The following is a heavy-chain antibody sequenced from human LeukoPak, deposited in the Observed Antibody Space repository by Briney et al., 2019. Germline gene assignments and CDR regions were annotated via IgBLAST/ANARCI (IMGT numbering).Heavy chain of an antibody. CDR2: INPNSGGT. CDR3: ARDTHNYDSSGYYS. V-gene: IGHV1-2*06. CDR1: GYTFTGYY. D-gene: IGHD3-22*01. Sequence: ASVKVSCKASGYTFTGYYMHWVRQAPGQGLEWMGRINPNSGGTNYAQKFQGRVTMTRDTSISTAYMELSRLRSDDTAVYYCARDTHNYDSSGYYSWGQGTLVTVSS. J-gene: IGHJ4*02.